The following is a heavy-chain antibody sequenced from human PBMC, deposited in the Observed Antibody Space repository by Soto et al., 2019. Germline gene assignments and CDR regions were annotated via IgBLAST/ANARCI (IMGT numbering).Heavy chain of an antibody. CDR1: GFTFSSYG. D-gene: IGHD3-3*01. J-gene: IGHJ4*02. Sequence: QVQLVESGGGVVQPGRSLRLSCAASGFTFSSYGMHWVRQAPGKGLEWVAVISYDGSNKYYADSVKGRFTISRDNSKNTLYLQMNSLRAEDTAVYYCAKGAVDDFWSGYGDTYYFDYWGQGTLVTVSS. CDR3: AKGAVDDFWSGYGDTYYFDY. CDR2: ISYDGSNK. V-gene: IGHV3-30*18.